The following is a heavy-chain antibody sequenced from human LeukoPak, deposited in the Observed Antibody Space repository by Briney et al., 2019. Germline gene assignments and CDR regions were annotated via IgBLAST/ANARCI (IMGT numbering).Heavy chain of an antibody. D-gene: IGHD6-19*01. CDR1: RFTLDDYA. J-gene: IGHJ6*02. CDR2: VDKDGGST. V-gene: IGHV3-43*02. CDR3: AKDIVPGMAGSTYSYYAMDV. Sequence: AGCLRLAWAPDRFTLDDYAMEWVSQAPGKVLEWLSLVDKDGGSTYYANSEKGRFTISKDNRKNSLYLQMNSLRPEDTALYYCAKDIVPGMAGSTYSYYAMDVWGQGTTVTVSS.